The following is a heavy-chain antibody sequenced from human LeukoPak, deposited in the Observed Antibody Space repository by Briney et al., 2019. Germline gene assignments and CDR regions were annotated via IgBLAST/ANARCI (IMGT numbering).Heavy chain of an antibody. CDR3: VRGFSSSWGLPT. V-gene: IGHV3-53*01. J-gene: IGHJ4*02. D-gene: IGHD6-13*01. Sequence: GGSLRLSCAASGFTVSSNYISWVRQAPGKGLEWVSVIYSGGSTYYADSVKGRFTISRDNAEISLYLQMNSLRAEDTAVYYCVRGFSSSWGLPTWGQGILVTVSS. CDR1: GFTVSSNY. CDR2: IYSGGST.